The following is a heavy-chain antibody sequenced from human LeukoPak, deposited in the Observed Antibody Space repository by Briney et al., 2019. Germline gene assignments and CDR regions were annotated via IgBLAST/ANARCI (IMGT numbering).Heavy chain of an antibody. CDR1: GGSISSGGYS. CDR3: ARASNYYDSSGASYWYFDL. V-gene: IGHV4-30-2*01. D-gene: IGHD3-22*01. Sequence: SETLSLTCAVSGGSISSGGYSWSWIRQPPGKGLEWIGYIYHSGSTYYNPSLKSRVTISVDRSKNQFSLMLSSVTAADTAVYYCARASNYYDSSGASYWYFDLWGRGTLVTVSS. J-gene: IGHJ2*01. CDR2: IYHSGST.